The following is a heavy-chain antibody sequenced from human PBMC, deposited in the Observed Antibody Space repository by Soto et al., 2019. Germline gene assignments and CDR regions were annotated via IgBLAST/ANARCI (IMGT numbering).Heavy chain of an antibody. J-gene: IGHJ1*01. D-gene: IGHD2-2*01. CDR2: IIPMLGIA. CDR3: ARDRDQLPTD. V-gene: IGHV1-69*02. CDR1: GATFSTYT. Sequence: QVQLVQSGAEVKKPGSSVKVSYRASGATFSTYTIIWVRQAPGQGLEWVGRIIPMLGIANYAQRFQGRVTLTADKSTSAAYMELSSLRSEDTAVYYCARDRDQLPTDWGQGTLVTVSS.